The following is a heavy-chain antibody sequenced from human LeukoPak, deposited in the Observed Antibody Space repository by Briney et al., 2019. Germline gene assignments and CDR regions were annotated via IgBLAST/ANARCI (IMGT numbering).Heavy chain of an antibody. V-gene: IGHV2-5*02. J-gene: IGHJ4*02. CDR1: GFSLTTSGVN. CDR2: IYGDDAK. Sequence: ESGPPLVKPTQTLTLTCTFSGFSLTTSGVNVGWIRQPPGKALEWLALIYGDDAKRYSPSLKSRLTITKDTSKNQVVLTMTDMDPVDTATYYCAHSLDILTGHRFDYWGQGTLVTVSS. D-gene: IGHD3-9*01. CDR3: AHSLDILTGHRFDY.